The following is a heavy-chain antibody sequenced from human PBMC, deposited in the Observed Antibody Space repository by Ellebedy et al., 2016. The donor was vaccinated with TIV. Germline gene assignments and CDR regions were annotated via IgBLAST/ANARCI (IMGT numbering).Heavy chain of an antibody. J-gene: IGHJ4*02. Sequence: GGSLRLSCAVSGFTFRSYGIHWVRQAPGKGLEWVAVISDDGSDKYYADSVKGRFAISRDNSKNTVYLQMNSLRADDTAVYYCARIYRSYYFDYWGQGTLITVSS. CDR2: ISDDGSDK. CDR1: GFTFRSYG. D-gene: IGHD4-11*01. CDR3: ARIYRSYYFDY. V-gene: IGHV3-30*03.